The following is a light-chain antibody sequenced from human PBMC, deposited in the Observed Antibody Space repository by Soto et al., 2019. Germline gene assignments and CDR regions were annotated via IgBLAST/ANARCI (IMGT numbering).Light chain of an antibody. V-gene: IGLV1-47*01. J-gene: IGLJ3*02. CDR1: SSNIRINY. CDR3: AAWDDGLSGWV. CDR2: RNN. Sequence: QSVLTQPPSASGTPGLRVTISCSGSSSNIRINYVYWYQHLPGTAPKLLIYRNNQRPSGVPDRFSGSKSGTSASLAISGLRSEDEADYYCAAWDDGLSGWVFGGGTKLTVL.